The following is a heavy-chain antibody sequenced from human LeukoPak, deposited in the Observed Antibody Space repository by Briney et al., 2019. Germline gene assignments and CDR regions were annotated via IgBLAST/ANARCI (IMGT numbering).Heavy chain of an antibody. CDR3: AGRGYDFWTGYHRYFDF. V-gene: IGHV4-39*01. CDR2: IYYSGST. Sequence: SETLSFTCTVSGGSISSSSYYWGWIRQPPGKGLEWIGSIYYSGSTYYNPSLKSLVTISVDTPKNQFSLKLSSVTAADTAVYYCAGRGYDFWTGYHRYFDFWGQGTLVAVSS. CDR1: GGSISSSSYY. D-gene: IGHD3-3*01. J-gene: IGHJ4*02.